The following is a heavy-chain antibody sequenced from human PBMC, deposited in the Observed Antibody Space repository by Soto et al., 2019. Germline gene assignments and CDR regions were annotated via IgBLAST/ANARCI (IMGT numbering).Heavy chain of an antibody. CDR2: IIPIFGTA. V-gene: IGHV1-69*12. Sequence: QVQLVQSGAEVKKPGSSVKVSCKTSGGTFSSYAISWVRQAPGQGLEWMGGIIPIFGTANYAQKFQGRVTITADEFTRTAYMELSSLRSEDTAVYYCARSRSNYYDSRGYYYSTFDYWGQGTLVTVSS. J-gene: IGHJ4*02. CDR3: ARSRSNYYDSRGYYYSTFDY. CDR1: GGTFSSYA. D-gene: IGHD3-22*01.